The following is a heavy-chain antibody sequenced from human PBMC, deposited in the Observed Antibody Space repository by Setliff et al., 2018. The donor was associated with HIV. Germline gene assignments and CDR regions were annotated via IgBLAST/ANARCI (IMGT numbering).Heavy chain of an antibody. D-gene: IGHD3-3*01. Sequence: GGSLRLSCSGSGFTFRNYLMTWVRQTPGKGLEWVANINREATEMSYVDSVKGRFTVSRDNAGGSMFLQMSGLRPEDTGLYFCARRGSSYNFWSGYSYYGLDVWGQGTTVTVSS. CDR1: GFTFRNYL. V-gene: IGHV3-7*01. J-gene: IGHJ6*02. CDR2: INREATEM. CDR3: ARRGSSYNFWSGYSYYGLDV.